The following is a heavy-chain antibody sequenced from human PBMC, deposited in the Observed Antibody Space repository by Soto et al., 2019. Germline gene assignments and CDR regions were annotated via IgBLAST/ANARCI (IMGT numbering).Heavy chain of an antibody. CDR3: ASGIQLWLRRINNGYSG. CDR1: GGTFSIYA. CDR2: IIPMFGTA. D-gene: IGHD5-18*01. Sequence: QVQLVQSGAEVKKPESSVKVSCKAPGGTFSIYAISWVRQAPGQGLEWMGGIIPMFGTANYAQRFQDRVTITADESTNTVYMELSSLRSEDTAVYCCASGIQLWLRRINNGYSGWGQGTLVTVSS. V-gene: IGHV1-69*12. J-gene: IGHJ4*02.